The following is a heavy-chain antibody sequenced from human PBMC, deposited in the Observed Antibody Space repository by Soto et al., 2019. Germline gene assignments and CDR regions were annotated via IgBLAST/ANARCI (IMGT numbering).Heavy chain of an antibody. CDR2: IYYSGSN. V-gene: IGHV4-59*01. D-gene: IGHD2-2*01. CDR3: ARGSSCWPPRLDY. Sequence: QVQLQESGPGLVKPSETLSLNCTVSGGPISSYYWSWIRQSPGKGLEWIGYIYYSGSNNYNPSLKSRAPRSXDXXETQFSLELSPATAADTAVYYCARGSSCWPPRLDYWGQGTLVTVSS. J-gene: IGHJ4*02. CDR1: GGPISSYY.